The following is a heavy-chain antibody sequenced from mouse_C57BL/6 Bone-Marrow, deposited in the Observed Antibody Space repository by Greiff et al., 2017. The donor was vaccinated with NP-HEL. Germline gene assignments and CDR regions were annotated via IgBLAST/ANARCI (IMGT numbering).Heavy chain of an antibody. CDR2: IDPSDSET. V-gene: IGHV1-52*01. D-gene: IGHD2-4*01. J-gene: IGHJ3*01. CDR1: GYTFTSYW. CDR3: ARYYDYDAWFAY. Sequence: VQLQQPGAELVRPGSSVKLSCKASGYTFTSYWMHRVKQRPIQGLEWIGNIDPSDSETHYNQKFKDKATLTVDKSSITAYMQLSSLTSEDSAVYYFARYYDYDAWFAYWGQGTLVTVSA.